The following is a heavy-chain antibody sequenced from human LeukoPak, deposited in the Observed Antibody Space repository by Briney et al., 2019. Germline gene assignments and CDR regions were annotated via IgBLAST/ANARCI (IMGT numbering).Heavy chain of an antibody. CDR1: GFSFTTHW. Sequence: GESLKISCQASGFSFTTHWIGWVRQMPGKGLAWMGSIYPGDSDTRYSPSFKGQVTMSTDKSISTAYLQWSSLRASDTAMYFCARRLYSGDSMTAFDYWGQGTLVTVSS. CDR2: IYPGDSDT. V-gene: IGHV5-51*01. J-gene: IGHJ4*02. D-gene: IGHD1-26*01. CDR3: ARRLYSGDSMTAFDY.